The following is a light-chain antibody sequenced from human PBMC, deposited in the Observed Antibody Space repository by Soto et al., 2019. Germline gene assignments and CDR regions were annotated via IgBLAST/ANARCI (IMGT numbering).Light chain of an antibody. CDR1: SSDVGAYNL. J-gene: IGLJ1*01. V-gene: IGLV2-14*01. CDR2: EVS. Sequence: QSALTQPASVSGSPGQSVTISCTGTSSDVGAYNLVSWYQQYPGKVPKLMIYEVSNRPSGVSNRFSGSKSGNTASLTISGLQAEDEADYYCCTSYEGGGKYVFGTGTKLTVL. CDR3: TSYEGGGKYV.